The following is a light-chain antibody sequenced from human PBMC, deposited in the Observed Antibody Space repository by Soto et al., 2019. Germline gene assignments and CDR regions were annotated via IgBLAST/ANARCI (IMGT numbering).Light chain of an antibody. CDR3: SSYTTSSTQVV. V-gene: IGLV2-14*01. J-gene: IGLJ3*02. Sequence: QSALTQPASVSGSPGQSLTISCTGTSSDVGSYNYVSWYQQYPGKAPKLMIYDVSNRPSGVSYRFSGSKSGNTASLTISGLQAEDEADYYCSSYTTSSTQVVFGGGTKLTVL. CDR2: DVS. CDR1: SSDVGSYNY.